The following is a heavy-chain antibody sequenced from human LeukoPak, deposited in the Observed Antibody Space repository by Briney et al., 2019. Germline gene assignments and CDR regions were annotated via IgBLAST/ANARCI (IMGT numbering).Heavy chain of an antibody. CDR3: AREGPPSSGYFDY. D-gene: IGHD3-22*01. V-gene: IGHV4-61*01. J-gene: IGHJ4*02. Sequence: PSETLSLTCTVSGGSVSSGSYYWSWIRQPPGKGLEWIGYIYDSGSTNYNPSLKSRVSISVDTSKNQLSLKLSSVTAADTAVYYCAREGPPSSGYFDYWGQGTLVTVSS. CDR1: GGSVSSGSYY. CDR2: IYDSGST.